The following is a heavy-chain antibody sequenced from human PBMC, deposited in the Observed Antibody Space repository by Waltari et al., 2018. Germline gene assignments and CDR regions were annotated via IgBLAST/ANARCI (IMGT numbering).Heavy chain of an antibody. D-gene: IGHD6-13*01. CDR3: AKSRLLAAAGTVLEWYFDY. V-gene: IGHV3-23*01. J-gene: IGHJ4*02. CDR2: ISGSGGST. CDR1: GFTFSSYA. Sequence: EVQLLESGGGLVQPGGSLRLSCAASGFTFSSYAMSWVRQAPGKGLEWVSAISGSGGSTYYADSVKGRFTISRYNSKNTLYLQMNSQRAEDTAVYYCAKSRLLAAAGTVLEWYFDYWGQGTLVTVSS.